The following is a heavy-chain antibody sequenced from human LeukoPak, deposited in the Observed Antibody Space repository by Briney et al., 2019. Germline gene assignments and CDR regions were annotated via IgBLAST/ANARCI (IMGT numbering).Heavy chain of an antibody. CDR1: GFTFSNAW. Sequence: KPGGSLRLSCAASGFTFSNAWMSWVRQAPGKGLEWVGRIKSKTDGGTTDYAAPVKGRFTISRDDSKNTLYLQMSSLKTEDTAVYYCATDGDRWGGPDYWGQGTLVTVSS. CDR2: IKSKTDGGTT. CDR3: ATDGDRWGGPDY. D-gene: IGHD4-17*01. V-gene: IGHV3-15*01. J-gene: IGHJ4*02.